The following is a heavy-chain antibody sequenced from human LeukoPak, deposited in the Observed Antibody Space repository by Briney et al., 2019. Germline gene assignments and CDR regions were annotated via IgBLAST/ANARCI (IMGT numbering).Heavy chain of an antibody. Sequence: GGSLRLSCAASGFTFSSYAMCLVRQAPGKGRERVSSISGSGGSTYYAGSVKGRFTISRDNSKNTLYLQMNSLRAEDTAVYYCAKGTGVRGALGAFDIWGQGTMVTVSS. J-gene: IGHJ3*02. CDR2: ISGSGGST. CDR3: AKGTGVRGALGAFDI. D-gene: IGHD3-10*01. V-gene: IGHV3-23*01. CDR1: GFTFSSYA.